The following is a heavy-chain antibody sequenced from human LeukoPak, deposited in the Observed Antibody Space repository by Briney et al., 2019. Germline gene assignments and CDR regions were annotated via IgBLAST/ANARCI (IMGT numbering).Heavy chain of an antibody. J-gene: IGHJ6*03. V-gene: IGHV4-61*02. D-gene: IGHD1-7*01. Sequence: SETLSLTCTVSGGSISSDSYYWSWIRQPAGKGLEWIGRIYTSGSTNYNPSLKSRVTMSVDTSKNQFSLKLSSVTAADTAVYYCARDRPLELDLAYYYYMDVWGKGTTVTISS. CDR1: GGSISSDSYY. CDR2: IYTSGST. CDR3: ARDRPLELDLAYYYYMDV.